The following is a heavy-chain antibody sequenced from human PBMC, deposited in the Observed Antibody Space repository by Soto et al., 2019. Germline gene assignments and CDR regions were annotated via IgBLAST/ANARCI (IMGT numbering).Heavy chain of an antibody. CDR3: AGDGDIAATMFGDDYDGMGV. Sequence: QVQLVQSGAEVKKPGASVKVSCKASGYTFTSYGISWVRQAPGQGLEWMGWISAYNGNTNYAQKLQGRVTMTTDTSTSTAYMALRSLRSDDTSVYYCAGDGDIAATMFGDDYDGMGVWGQGSTVAVSS. CDR1: GYTFTSYG. V-gene: IGHV1-18*01. D-gene: IGHD5-12*01. CDR2: ISAYNGNT. J-gene: IGHJ6*02.